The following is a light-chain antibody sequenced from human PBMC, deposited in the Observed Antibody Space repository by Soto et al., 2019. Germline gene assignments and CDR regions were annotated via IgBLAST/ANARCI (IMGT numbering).Light chain of an antibody. Sequence: DIQMTQSPSTLSGSVGDRVTITCRASQSISSYLNWYQQKPGKAPKLLIYDASSLESGVPSRFSGSGSGTEFTLTISSLQPDDFATYYCQQYNSYAWAFDQGTKVDIK. CDR3: QQYNSYAWA. CDR2: DAS. J-gene: IGKJ1*01. CDR1: QSISSY. V-gene: IGKV1-5*01.